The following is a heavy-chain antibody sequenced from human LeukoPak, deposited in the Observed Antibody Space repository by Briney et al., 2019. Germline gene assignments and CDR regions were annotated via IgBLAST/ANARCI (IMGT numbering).Heavy chain of an antibody. CDR1: GDSVSSNSAA. Sequence: SQTLSLTCVISGDSVSSNSAAWNWIRQSPSRGLEWLGRTYYRSKWYNNYAVSVKSRITINPDTSKNQFSLQLKSVAPEDTAVCYCARGVSGIRYFDLWGRGTLVTVSS. CDR2: TYYRSKWYN. D-gene: IGHD1-1*01. V-gene: IGHV6-1*01. CDR3: ARGVSGIRYFDL. J-gene: IGHJ2*01.